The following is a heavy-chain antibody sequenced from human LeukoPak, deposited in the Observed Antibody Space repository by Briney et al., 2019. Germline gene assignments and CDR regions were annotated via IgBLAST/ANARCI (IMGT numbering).Heavy chain of an antibody. J-gene: IGHJ5*02. V-gene: IGHV4-4*07. D-gene: IGHD3-3*01. CDR2: IYTSGST. CDR3: ARDLSYDFWSGYSDWFDP. Sequence: SETLSLTCTVSGGSISSYYWSWIREPAGKGLEWIGRIYTSGSTNYNPSLKSRVTMSVDTSKNQFSLKLSSVTAADTAVYYCARDLSYDFWSGYSDWFDPWGQGTLVTVSS. CDR1: GGSISSYY.